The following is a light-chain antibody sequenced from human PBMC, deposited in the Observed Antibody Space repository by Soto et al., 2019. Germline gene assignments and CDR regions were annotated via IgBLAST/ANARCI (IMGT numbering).Light chain of an antibody. CDR3: QQYGFSPRT. V-gene: IGKV3-20*01. Sequence: DIVLTQSPGTLSLSPGERATLSCRTSQTVSSSYLAWYQQKPGQAPRLLIYGASRRATGIPDRFSGSGSGTDFTLTVNRLEPEDFGVYYCQQYGFSPRTFGQGTKVNIK. J-gene: IGKJ1*01. CDR2: GAS. CDR1: QTVSSSY.